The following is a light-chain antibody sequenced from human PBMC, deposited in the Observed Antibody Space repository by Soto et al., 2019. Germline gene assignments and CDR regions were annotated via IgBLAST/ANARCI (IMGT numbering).Light chain of an antibody. J-gene: IGKJ5*01. CDR1: QSVNNK. Sequence: EIVMTQSPATLSVSQGERVTLSCRASQSVNNKLVWYQRKPGQAPRPLIYDASIRATGVPARFSGSGFGTEFTLTISSLQSEDFAIYYCQQFNNWPPITFGQGTRLEIK. CDR2: DAS. V-gene: IGKV3-15*01. CDR3: QQFNNWPPIT.